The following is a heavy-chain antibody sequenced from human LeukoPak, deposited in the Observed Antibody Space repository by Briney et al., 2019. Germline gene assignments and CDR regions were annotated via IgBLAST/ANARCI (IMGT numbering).Heavy chain of an antibody. CDR1: GGSISSYY. V-gene: IGHV4-59*01. Sequence: SETLSLTCTVSGGSISSYYWSWIRQPPGEGLEWIGYIYYSGSTNYNPSLKSRVTISVDTSKNQFSLKLSSVTAADTAVYYCARDTYRYSGSYSFDIWGQGTMVTVSS. J-gene: IGHJ3*02. D-gene: IGHD1-26*01. CDR3: ARDTYRYSGSYSFDI. CDR2: IYYSGST.